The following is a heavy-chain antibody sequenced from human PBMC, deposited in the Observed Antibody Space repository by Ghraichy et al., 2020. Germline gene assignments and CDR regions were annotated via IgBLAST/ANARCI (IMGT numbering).Heavy chain of an antibody. CDR1: GGSISSGGYS. CDR2: IYHSGST. CDR3: ARGRVRFGEVGHDAFDI. D-gene: IGHD3-10*01. Sequence: SETLSLTCAVSGGSISSGGYSWSWIRQPPGKGLEWIGYIYHSGSTYYNPSLKSRVTISVDRSKNQFSLKLSSVTAADTAVYYCARGRVRFGEVGHDAFDIWGQGTMVTVSS. V-gene: IGHV4-30-2*01. J-gene: IGHJ3*02.